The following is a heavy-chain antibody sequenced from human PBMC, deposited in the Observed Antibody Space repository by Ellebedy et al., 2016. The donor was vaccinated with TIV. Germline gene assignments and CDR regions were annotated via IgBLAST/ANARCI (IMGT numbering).Heavy chain of an antibody. V-gene: IGHV3-30*03. CDR2: ISYDGSNK. D-gene: IGHD6-6*01. Sequence: GESLKISCAASGFTFSTYGMHWVRQAPGKGLEWVAVISYDGSNKYYADSVKGRFTISRDNSKNTLYLQMNSLRAEDTALYYCARHPHHIAIRLFYFDYWGQGTLVTVSS. CDR3: ARHPHHIAIRLFYFDY. J-gene: IGHJ4*02. CDR1: GFTFSTYG.